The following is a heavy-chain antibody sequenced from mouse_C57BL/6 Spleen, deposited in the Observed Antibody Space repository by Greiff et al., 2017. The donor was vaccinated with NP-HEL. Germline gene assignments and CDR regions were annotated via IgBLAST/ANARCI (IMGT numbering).Heavy chain of an antibody. CDR1: GYTFTSYG. V-gene: IGHV1-81*01. D-gene: IGHD2-3*01. CDR3: ARVMGRDFDY. J-gene: IGHJ2*01. CDR2: IYPRSGNT. Sequence: VQLQQSGAELARPGASVKLSCKASGYTFTSYGISWVKQRTGQGLEWIGEIYPRSGNTYYNEKFKGKATLTADKSSSTAYMELRSLTSEDSAVYFCARVMGRDFDYWGQGTTLTVSS.